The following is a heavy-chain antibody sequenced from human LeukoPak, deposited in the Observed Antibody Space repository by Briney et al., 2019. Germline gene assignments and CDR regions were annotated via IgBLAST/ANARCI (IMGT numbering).Heavy chain of an antibody. D-gene: IGHD2-15*01. CDR3: ARGSCSGGSCYFAPVDY. CDR2: INPNSGGT. Sequence: ASVKVSCKASGYTFTGYYMHWVRQAPGQGLEWMGWINPNSGGTNYAQKFQGRVTMTRDTSISTAYMELSRLRSDDTAVYYCARGSCSGGSCYFAPVDYWGQGTLVTVSS. CDR1: GYTFTGYY. V-gene: IGHV1-2*02. J-gene: IGHJ4*02.